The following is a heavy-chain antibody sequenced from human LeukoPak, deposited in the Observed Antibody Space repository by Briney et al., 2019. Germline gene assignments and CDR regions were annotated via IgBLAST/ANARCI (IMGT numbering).Heavy chain of an antibody. Sequence: GGSLRLSCAASGFTFSSYSMNWVRQAPGKGLEWVSSISSSSSYIYYADSVKGRFTISRDNAKNSLYLQMNSLRAEDTAVYYCARDTGVVVSYYFDYWGQGTLVTVSP. D-gene: IGHD3-22*01. CDR2: ISSSSSYI. CDR1: GFTFSSYS. CDR3: ARDTGVVVSYYFDY. J-gene: IGHJ4*02. V-gene: IGHV3-21*01.